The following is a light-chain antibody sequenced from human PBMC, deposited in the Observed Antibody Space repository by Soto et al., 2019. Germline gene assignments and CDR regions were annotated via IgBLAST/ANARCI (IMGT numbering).Light chain of an antibody. J-gene: IGLJ1*01. V-gene: IGLV2-14*01. CDR3: SSFINRSTIV. CDR1: SSDIGDYKY. CDR2: EVS. Sequence: QSALTQPASVSGAPGQSVTISCTGTSSDIGDYKYVSWYQKHPGRAPKALIYEVSNRPSNVSLRFSGSKSGTTAFLTISGLRADDEADYYCSSFINRSTIVFGSGTKVTVL.